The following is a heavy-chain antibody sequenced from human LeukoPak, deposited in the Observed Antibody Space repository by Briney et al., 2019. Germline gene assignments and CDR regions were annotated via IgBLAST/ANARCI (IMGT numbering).Heavy chain of an antibody. V-gene: IGHV3-23*01. CDR1: GFTFSSYA. CDR2: ISGSGGST. CDR3: AKDGSSSWSYYFDY. D-gene: IGHD6-13*01. Sequence: AGGSLRLSCAASGFTFSSYAMSWVRQAPGKGLEWVSAISGSGGSTYYADSVKGRFTISRDNSKNTLYLQMNSLRAEDTAVYYCAKDGSSSWSYYFDYWGQGTLVTVSS. J-gene: IGHJ4*02.